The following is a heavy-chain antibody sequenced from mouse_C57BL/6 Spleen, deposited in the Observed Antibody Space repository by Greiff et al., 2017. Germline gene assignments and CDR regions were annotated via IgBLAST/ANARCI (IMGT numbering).Heavy chain of an antibody. CDR2: IDPETGGT. CDR1: GYTFTDYE. D-gene: IGHD4-1*01. CDR3: TREVGRGY. J-gene: IGHJ2*01. V-gene: IGHV1-15*01. Sequence: VKLQESGAELVRPGASVTLSCKASGYTFTDYEMHWVKQTPVHGLEWIGAIDPETGGTAYNQKFKGKAILTADKSSSTAYMELRSLTSEDSAVYYCTREVGRGYWGQGTTLTVSS.